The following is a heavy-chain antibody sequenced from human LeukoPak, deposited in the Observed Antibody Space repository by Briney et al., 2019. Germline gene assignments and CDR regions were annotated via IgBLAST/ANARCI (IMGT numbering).Heavy chain of an antibody. CDR3: ARGHDYAGSFDY. CDR1: RGSISSGSYY. D-gene: IGHD4/OR15-4a*01. V-gene: IGHV4-61*02. J-gene: IGHJ4*02. CDR2: IYTSGST. Sequence: SETLSLTCTVSRGSISSGSYYWRWIRQPAGKGLEWIGRIYTSGSTNYNPSLKSRVTISADTSKNQFSLKLSSVTVADTAVYYCARGHDYAGSFDYWGQGTLVTVSS.